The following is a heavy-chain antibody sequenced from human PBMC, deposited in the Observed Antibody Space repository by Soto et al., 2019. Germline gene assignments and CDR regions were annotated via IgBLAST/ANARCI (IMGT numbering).Heavy chain of an antibody. D-gene: IGHD3-22*01. Sequence: SETLSLTCTVSGGSISSYYGGWFRQPPGKGLEWIGYIYYSGSTTCHPSLKSRVTISVDTSKNQFSLNLTSVTAADTAVYYCARLGGYYQAFDQWGQGSLVTVSS. CDR3: ARLGGYYQAFDQ. J-gene: IGHJ4*02. CDR1: GGSISSYY. V-gene: IGHV4-59*08. CDR2: IYYSGST.